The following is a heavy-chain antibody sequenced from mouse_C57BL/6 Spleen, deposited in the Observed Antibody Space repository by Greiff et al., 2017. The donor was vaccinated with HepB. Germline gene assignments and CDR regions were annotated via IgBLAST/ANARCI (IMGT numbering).Heavy chain of an antibody. CDR3: AREPSLYYYGSSYAWFAY. CDR1: GYSITSGYY. J-gene: IGHJ3*01. CDR2: ISYDGSN. Sequence: EVHLVESGPGLVKPSQSLSLTCSVTGYSITSGYYWNWIRQFPGNKLEWMGYISYDGSNNYNPSLKNRISITRDTSKNQFFLKLNSVTTEDTATYYCAREPSLYYYGSSYAWFAYWGQGTLVTVSA. D-gene: IGHD1-1*01. V-gene: IGHV3-6*01.